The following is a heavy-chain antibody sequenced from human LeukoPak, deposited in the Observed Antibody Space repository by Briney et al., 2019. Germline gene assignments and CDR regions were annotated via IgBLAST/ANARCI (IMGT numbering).Heavy chain of an antibody. CDR3: VRYYDSSGYYSHFDY. CDR2: IYYSGST. V-gene: IGHV4-31*03. J-gene: IGHJ4*02. CDR1: GGSISSGGYY. Sequence: SETLSLTCTVSGGSISSGGYYWSWIRQHPGKGLEWFGYIYYSGSTYYNPSLKSRVTISVDTSKNQFSLKLSSVTAADTAVYYCVRYYDSSGYYSHFDYWGQGTLVTVST. D-gene: IGHD3-22*01.